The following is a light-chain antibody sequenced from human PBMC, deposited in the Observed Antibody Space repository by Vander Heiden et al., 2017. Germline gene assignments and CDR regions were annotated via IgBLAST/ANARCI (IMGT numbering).Light chain of an antibody. Sequence: DIQLTQSPSSLSASVGDRVTITCQASQDISNNLNWYQQKTGKAPKLLIYDASNLETGVPSRFSGSGSGTDFTFTISSLQPEGIATYYCQQYDFLPTFGQGTKLEIK. CDR3: QQYDFLPT. J-gene: IGKJ2*01. CDR2: DAS. CDR1: QDISNN. V-gene: IGKV1-33*01.